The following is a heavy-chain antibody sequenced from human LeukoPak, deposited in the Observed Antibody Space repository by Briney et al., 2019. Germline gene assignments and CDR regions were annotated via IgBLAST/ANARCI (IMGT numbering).Heavy chain of an antibody. J-gene: IGHJ4*02. CDR2: ISGSGGAT. D-gene: IGHD1-26*01. V-gene: IGHV3-23*01. Sequence: PVGSLRLSCAASGFTFSNYAMSWVRQAPGKGLEWVSGISGSGGATYYADSVKSRFTISRDNSKNTLSLQMNSLRAEDTAVYYCAKGIESSGSYYTCFDYWGQGTLVTVSS. CDR1: GFTFSNYA. CDR3: AKGIESSGSYYTCFDY.